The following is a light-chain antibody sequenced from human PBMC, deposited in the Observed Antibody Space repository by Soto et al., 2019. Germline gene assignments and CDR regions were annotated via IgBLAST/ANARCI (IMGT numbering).Light chain of an antibody. V-gene: IGLV2-23*01. Sequence: QSVLTQPASVSGSPGQSITISCTGTSSDVGSYNLVSWYQQHPGKAPKLMIYEGSKRPSGVSNRFSGSKSGNTASLTISGLQAEDEADYYCCSYAGSSTPLFVFGTGSMVTVL. CDR1: SSDVGSYNL. J-gene: IGLJ1*01. CDR2: EGS. CDR3: CSYAGSSTPLFV.